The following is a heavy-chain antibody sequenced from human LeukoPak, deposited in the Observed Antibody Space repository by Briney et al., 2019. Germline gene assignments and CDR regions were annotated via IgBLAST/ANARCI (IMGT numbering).Heavy chain of an antibody. V-gene: IGHV3-53*01. CDR2: IYSGGST. Sequence: GGSLRLSCAASGFTVSSNYMRWVRQAPGGGLEWVSVIYSGGSTYYADSVKGRFTISRDHSKNTMYLPMNRLRAEDTAVYYCAPGEARPGAYWGQATLLTVPP. CDR1: GFTVSSNY. D-gene: IGHD6-6*01. J-gene: IGHJ4*02. CDR3: APGEARPGAY.